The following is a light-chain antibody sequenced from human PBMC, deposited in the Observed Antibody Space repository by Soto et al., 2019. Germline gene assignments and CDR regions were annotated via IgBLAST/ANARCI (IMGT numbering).Light chain of an antibody. CDR3: SSYTSSGTWV. CDR2: EVS. V-gene: IGLV2-14*01. Sequence: QSALTQPASLSGSPGQSITISCTGTTSDIGGHHYVSWYRQYPGNAPKLMIYEVSNRPSGVSNRFSGSKSDNTASLTISGLQAEDEADYYCSSYTSSGTWVFGGGTKLTVL. J-gene: IGLJ3*02. CDR1: TSDIGGHHY.